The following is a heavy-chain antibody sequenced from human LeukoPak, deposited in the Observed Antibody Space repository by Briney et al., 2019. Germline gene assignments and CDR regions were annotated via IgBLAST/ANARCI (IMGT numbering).Heavy chain of an antibody. V-gene: IGHV3-74*01. J-gene: IGHJ4*02. CDR3: AGNERGIAAAGTLDY. CDR2: INSDGSST. Sequence: PGGSLRLSCAASGFTFSSYWMHWVRHPPGKGLVWVSHINSDGSSTSYADSVKGRFTISRDNAKNTLYLQMNSLRAEDTAVYYCAGNERGIAAAGTLDYWGQGTLVTVSS. D-gene: IGHD6-13*01. CDR1: GFTFSSYW.